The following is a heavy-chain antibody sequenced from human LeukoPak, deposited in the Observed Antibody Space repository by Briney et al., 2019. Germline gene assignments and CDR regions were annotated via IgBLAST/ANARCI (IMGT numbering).Heavy chain of an antibody. CDR2: IFYTGTA. J-gene: IGHJ4*02. CDR3: VRRRAMTHDFDY. V-gene: IGHV4-39*01. CDR1: AGSADNGRYY. Sequence: PSETLSLTCRVSAGSADNGRYYCGWIRQPPGKGLEWIGSIFYTGTAHYNPSLESRVTISVDTSKNQISLKLRSVSAADTSVYFCVRRRAMTHDFDYWGRGTLVTVSS.